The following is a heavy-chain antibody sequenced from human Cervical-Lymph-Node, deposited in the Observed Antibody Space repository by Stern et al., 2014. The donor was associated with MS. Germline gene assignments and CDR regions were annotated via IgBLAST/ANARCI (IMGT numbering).Heavy chain of an antibody. J-gene: IGHJ4*02. D-gene: IGHD1-1*01. CDR2: ITNVGST. V-gene: IGHV3-53*01. CDR1: GFTVSRDY. CDR3: ARDTSSPERSDW. Sequence: EVHLVESGGGVIQPGGSLRLSCTASGFTVSRDYMTWVRQAPGKGLEWVSLITNVGSTFYTDSVKGRFTISRDDSKNTVYLHMISLRAEDTAMYYCARDTSSPERSDWWGQGTLVTVSS.